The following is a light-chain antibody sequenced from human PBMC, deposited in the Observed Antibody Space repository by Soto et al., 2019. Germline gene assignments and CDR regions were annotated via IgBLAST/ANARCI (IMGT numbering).Light chain of an antibody. Sequence: QSALTQPASVSGPPGQSITISCTGTSSDVGSYNLVSWYQQYPGKAPKLMIYEENKRPSGVSNRFSASKSGNTASLTISGLQAEDEAECFCRSYAGSSTPYVFGTGTKVTVL. CDR1: SSDVGSYNL. CDR3: RSYAGSSTPYV. J-gene: IGLJ1*01. CDR2: EEN. V-gene: IGLV2-23*01.